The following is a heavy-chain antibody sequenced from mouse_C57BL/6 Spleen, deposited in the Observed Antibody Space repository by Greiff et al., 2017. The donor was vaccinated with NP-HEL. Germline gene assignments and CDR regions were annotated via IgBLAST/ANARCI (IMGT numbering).Heavy chain of an antibody. CDR2: IDPENGDT. V-gene: IGHV14-4*01. CDR3: TTYPLYGSSTGYYFDY. J-gene: IGHJ2*01. D-gene: IGHD1-1*01. Sequence: VQLQQSGAELVRPGASVKLSCTASGFNIKDDYMHWVKQRPEQGLEWIGWIDPENGDTEYASKFQGKATITADTSSNTAYLQLSSLTSEDTAVYYCTTYPLYGSSTGYYFDYWGQGTTLTVAS. CDR1: GFNIKDDY.